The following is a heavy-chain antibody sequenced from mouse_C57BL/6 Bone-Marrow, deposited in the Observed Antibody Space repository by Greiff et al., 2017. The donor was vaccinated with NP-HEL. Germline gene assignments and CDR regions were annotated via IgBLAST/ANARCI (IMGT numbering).Heavy chain of an antibody. CDR3: ARPYYDGSSYAWFAY. CDR1: GYTFTSYW. V-gene: IGHV1-55*01. J-gene: IGHJ3*01. Sequence: QVQLQQSGAELVKPGASVKMSCKASGYTFTSYWITWVKQRPGQGLEWIGDIYPGSGSTNYNEKFKSKATLTVDTSSSTAYMQLSSLTSEDSAVYYCARPYYDGSSYAWFAYWGQGTLVTVSA. D-gene: IGHD1-1*01. CDR2: IYPGSGST.